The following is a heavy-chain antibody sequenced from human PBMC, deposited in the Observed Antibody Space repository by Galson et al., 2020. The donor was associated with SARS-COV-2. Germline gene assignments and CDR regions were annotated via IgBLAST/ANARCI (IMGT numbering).Heavy chain of an antibody. CDR3: ARGLHYYDSSGYYFHY. V-gene: IGHV4-59*01. Sequence: ETSETLSLTCTVSGGSISSYYWSWIRQPPGKGLEWIGYIYYSGSTNYNPSLKSRVTISVDTSKNQFSLKLSSVTAADTAVYYCARGLHYYDSSGYYFHYWGQGTLVTVSS. D-gene: IGHD3-22*01. CDR2: IYYSGST. CDR1: GGSISSYY. J-gene: IGHJ4*02.